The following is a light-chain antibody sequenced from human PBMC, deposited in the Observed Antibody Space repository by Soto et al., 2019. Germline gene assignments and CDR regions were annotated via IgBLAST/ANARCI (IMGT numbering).Light chain of an antibody. Sequence: QSVLTQPASVSGSPGQSITISCTGTSSDVGGFNSVSWYQLRPGTAPKLILYDVVDRPSGVSYGFSGSKSGNTASLTISGLQAADEADYFCSSYTSTMTNVFGSGTKLTVL. J-gene: IGLJ1*01. CDR3: SSYTSTMTNV. CDR1: SSDVGGFNS. V-gene: IGLV2-14*03. CDR2: DVV.